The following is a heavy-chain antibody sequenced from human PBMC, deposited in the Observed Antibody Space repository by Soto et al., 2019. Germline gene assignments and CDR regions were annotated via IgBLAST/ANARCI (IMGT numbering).Heavy chain of an antibody. CDR1: GFTFSSYG. Sequence: GGSLRLSCAASGFTFSSYGMHWVRQAPGKGLEWVAVISYDGSNKYYADSVKGRFTISRDNSKNTLYLQMNSLRAEDTAVYYCAKVAGRYPPGDYYGMDVWGQGTTVTVSS. CDR3: AKVAGRYPPGDYYGMDV. CDR2: ISYDGSNK. V-gene: IGHV3-30*18. J-gene: IGHJ6*02. D-gene: IGHD3-9*01.